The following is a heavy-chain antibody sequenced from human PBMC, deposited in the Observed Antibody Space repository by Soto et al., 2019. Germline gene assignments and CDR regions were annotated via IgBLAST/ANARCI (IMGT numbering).Heavy chain of an antibody. Sequence: ASVKVSCKASGYTFTSYYMHWVRQAPGQGLEWMGIINPSGGSTSYAQKFQGRVTMTRDTSTSTVYMELSSLRSEDTAVYYCARRLGYYDSSGYYFDYWGQGTLVTVS. CDR1: GYTFTSYY. CDR3: ARRLGYYDSSGYYFDY. CDR2: INPSGGST. D-gene: IGHD3-22*01. J-gene: IGHJ4*02. V-gene: IGHV1-46*01.